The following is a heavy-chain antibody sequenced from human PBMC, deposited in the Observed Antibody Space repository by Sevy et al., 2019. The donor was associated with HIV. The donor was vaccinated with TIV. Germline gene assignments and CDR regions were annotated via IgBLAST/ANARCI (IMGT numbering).Heavy chain of an antibody. CDR1: GLTPSTYG. V-gene: IGHV3-33*01. J-gene: IGHJ4*02. CDR3: ARDPRIYGDYLLAYLDY. CDR2: IGYDGNNK. D-gene: IGHD4-17*01. Sequence: GSLRLSCAASGLTPSTYGIHWVRQAPGKGLEWVAVIGYDGNNKFYADSVKGRFTISRDDSKNTVFLQMDSLRAEDTAVYYCARDPRIYGDYLLAYLDYWGQGTLVTVSS.